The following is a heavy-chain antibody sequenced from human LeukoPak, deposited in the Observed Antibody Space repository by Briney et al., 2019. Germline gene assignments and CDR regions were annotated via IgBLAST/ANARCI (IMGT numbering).Heavy chain of an antibody. CDR3: AKRGPTMIRGTPLDY. CDR2: INPSSGGT. CDR1: GYTFTGYF. Sequence: ASVKVSCKASGYTFTGYFLHWVRQAPGQGLEWMGWINPSSGGTNYAQKFQGRVTMTRDTSISTAYMELSRLRSDDTAVYYCAKRGPTMIRGTPLDYWGQGTLVTVSS. D-gene: IGHD3-10*01. V-gene: IGHV1-2*02. J-gene: IGHJ4*02.